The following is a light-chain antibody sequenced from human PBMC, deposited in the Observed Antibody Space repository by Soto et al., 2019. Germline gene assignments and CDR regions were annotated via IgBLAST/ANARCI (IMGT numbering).Light chain of an antibody. CDR2: GAS. V-gene: IGKV3-20*01. J-gene: IGKJ1*01. CDR1: QSVSSSY. Sequence: EIVLTQSPGTLSLSPGERATLSCRASQSVSSSYLAWYQQNPGQAPRLLIYGASSRATGIPDRFSGSGSGTDFTLTITRLEPEDCAVYYCQQYGSSPLTFGQGTKVEIK. CDR3: QQYGSSPLT.